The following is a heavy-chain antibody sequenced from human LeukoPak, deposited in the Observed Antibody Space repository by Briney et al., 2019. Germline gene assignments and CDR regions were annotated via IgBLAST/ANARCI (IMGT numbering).Heavy chain of an antibody. V-gene: IGHV4-59*08. CDR3: ARHPRFERRDDASDI. CDR2: IYYSGST. D-gene: IGHD3-10*01. Sequence: PSETLSLTCTVSGGSISSYYWSWIRQPPGKGLEWIGYIYYSGSTNYNPSLKSRVTISVDTSKNQFSLKLSSVTAADTAVYYCARHPRFERRDDASDIWGQGTMVTVSS. CDR1: GGSISSYY. J-gene: IGHJ3*02.